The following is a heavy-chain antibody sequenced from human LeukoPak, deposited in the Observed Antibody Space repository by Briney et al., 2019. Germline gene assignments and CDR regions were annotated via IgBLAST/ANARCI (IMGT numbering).Heavy chain of an antibody. V-gene: IGHV4-4*09. J-gene: IGHJ1*01. CDR3: ARHDDSSGYYYGYFQH. Sequence: SETLSLTCTVSGGSISSYYWSWIRQPPGKGLKWIGYIYTSGSTNYNPSLKSRVTISVDTSKNQFSLKLSSATAADAAVYYCARHDDSSGYYYGYFQHWGQGTLVTVSS. CDR1: GGSISSYY. CDR2: IYTSGST. D-gene: IGHD3-22*01.